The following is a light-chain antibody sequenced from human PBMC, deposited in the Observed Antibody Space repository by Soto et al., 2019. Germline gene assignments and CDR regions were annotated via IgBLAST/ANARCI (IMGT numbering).Light chain of an antibody. V-gene: IGKV1-12*01. CDR3: QQANIFPIT. J-gene: IGKJ4*01. Sequence: DLKMTQSPASGSAAVGARVTISCRASMGISSWLAGYQQQPGKAPMLLIYAASILQSGVPSRFSGSGSGTDFTLPISRLQPEDFAPYDCQQANIFPITFGRGTNVEIK. CDR1: MGISSW. CDR2: AAS.